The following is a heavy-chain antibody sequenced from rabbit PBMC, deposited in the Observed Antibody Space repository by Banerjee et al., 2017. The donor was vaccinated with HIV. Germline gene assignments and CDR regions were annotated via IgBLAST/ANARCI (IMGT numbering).Heavy chain of an antibody. CDR3: ARDDFGVMWLDL. CDR1: GFSFSNRYV. J-gene: IGHJ5*01. V-gene: IGHV1S45*01. CDR2: IYAINGDA. Sequence: QEQLEESGGDLVKPEGSLTLTCKASGFSFSNRYVMCWVRQAPGKGLEYIASIYAINGDAYYASWAKGRFSISKTSSTTVTLQMNSLTAADTATYFCARDDFGVMWLDLWGPGTLVTVS. D-gene: IGHD2-1*01.